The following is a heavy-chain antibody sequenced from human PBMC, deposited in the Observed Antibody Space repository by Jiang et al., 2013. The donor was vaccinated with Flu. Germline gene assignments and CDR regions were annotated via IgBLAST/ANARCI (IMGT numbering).Heavy chain of an antibody. CDR3: ARSQQNEDWFEI. CDR1: GYSFNTHW. Sequence: GAEVKKPGESLSISCQGSGYSFNTHWIAWVRQVPGKGLEWLGIIYAGDSDSRYSPSFRGQVTMSVDKSTTTAYLHWGSLKASDTATYYCARSQQNEDWFEIWGQGTPVIVSS. D-gene: IGHD1-1*01. J-gene: IGHJ5*02. CDR2: IYAGDSDS. V-gene: IGHV5-51*01.